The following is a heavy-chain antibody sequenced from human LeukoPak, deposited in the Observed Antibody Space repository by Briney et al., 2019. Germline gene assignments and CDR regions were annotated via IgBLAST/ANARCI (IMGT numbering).Heavy chain of an antibody. CDR3: ARGRKPIFDY. CDR1: GGSFSGYY. Sequence: SETLSLTCAVSGGSFSGYYWSWIRQPPGKGLEWIGEIKHSGSTNYNPSLKSRVTISVDTSKNQFSLKLSSVTAADTAVYYCARGRKPIFDYWGQGTLVTVSS. V-gene: IGHV4-34*01. D-gene: IGHD1-14*01. CDR2: IKHSGST. J-gene: IGHJ4*02.